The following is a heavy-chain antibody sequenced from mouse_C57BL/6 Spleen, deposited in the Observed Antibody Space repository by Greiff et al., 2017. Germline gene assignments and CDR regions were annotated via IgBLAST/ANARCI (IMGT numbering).Heavy chain of an antibody. D-gene: IGHD2-12*01. CDR1: GFSLTSYG. Sequence: QVQLQQSGPGLVQPSQSLSITCTVSGFSLTSYGVHWVRQSPGKGLEWLGVIWRGGSTDYNAAFMSRLSITKDNSKSQVFFKMNSLQADDTAIYYCAKNLGPLRDYAMDYWGQGTSVTVSS. J-gene: IGHJ4*01. CDR3: AKNLGPLRDYAMDY. V-gene: IGHV2-5*01. CDR2: IWRGGST.